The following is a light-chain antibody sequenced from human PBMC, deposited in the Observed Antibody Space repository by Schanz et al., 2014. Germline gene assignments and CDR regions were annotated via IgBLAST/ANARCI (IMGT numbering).Light chain of an antibody. CDR1: SSDVGGYNS. CDR2: EVT. Sequence: QSALTQPPSASGSPGQSVTISCTGTSSDVGGYNSVSWYQHHPGKAPKLIIYEVTKRPSGVPDRFSGSKSVNTASLTISGLQAEDEADYYCCSYAGKYTWVFGGGTKLTVL. CDR3: CSYAGKYTWV. V-gene: IGLV2-8*01. J-gene: IGLJ3*02.